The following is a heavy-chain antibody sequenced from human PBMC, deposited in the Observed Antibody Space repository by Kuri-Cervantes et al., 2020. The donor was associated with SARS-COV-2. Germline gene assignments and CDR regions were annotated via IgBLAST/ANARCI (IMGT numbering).Heavy chain of an antibody. J-gene: IGHJ2*01. CDR2: ISGSGGST. D-gene: IGHD3-3*01. CDR3: AKDPTYYDFWSGPITFYWYFDL. CDR1: GFTFSGYA. Sequence: GGSLRLSCAASGFTFSGYAMSWVRQAPGKGLEWVSAISGSGGSTYYADSVKGRFTISRDNYKNTLYLQMNSLRAEDTAVYYCAKDPTYYDFWSGPITFYWYFDLWGRGTLVTVSS. V-gene: IGHV3-23*01.